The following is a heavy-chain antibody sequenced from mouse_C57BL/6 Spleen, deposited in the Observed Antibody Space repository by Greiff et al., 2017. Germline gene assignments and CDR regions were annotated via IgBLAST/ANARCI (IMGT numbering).Heavy chain of an antibody. J-gene: IGHJ3*01. CDR3: ARGDYGSSHLFAY. CDR1: GYAFSSSW. CDR2: IYPGDGDT. D-gene: IGHD1-1*01. V-gene: IGHV1-82*01. Sequence: QVQLKESGPELVKPGASVKISCKASGYAFSSSWMNWVKQRPGKGLEWIGRIYPGDGDTNYNGKFKGKATLTADKSSSTAYMQLSSLTSEDSAVYFCARGDYGSSHLFAYWGQGTLVTVSA.